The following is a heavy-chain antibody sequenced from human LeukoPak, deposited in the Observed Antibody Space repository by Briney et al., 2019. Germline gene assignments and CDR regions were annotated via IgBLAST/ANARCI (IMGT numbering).Heavy chain of an antibody. D-gene: IGHD3-10*01. CDR1: GGSISSYY. CDR3: ARTRYYYNSRSYGAPYYFDY. V-gene: IGHV4-4*07. Sequence: SETQSLTCTVSGGSISSYYWSWIRQPAGKGLEWIGRIYTSGSTNYNPSLKSRVTMSVDMSNNQFSLKLSSVTAADTAVYYCARTRYYYNSRSYGAPYYFDYWGQGTLVTVSS. CDR2: IYTSGST. J-gene: IGHJ4*02.